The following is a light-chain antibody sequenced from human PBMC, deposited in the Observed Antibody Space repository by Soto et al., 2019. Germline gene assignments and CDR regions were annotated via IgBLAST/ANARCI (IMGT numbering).Light chain of an antibody. Sequence: QSVLTQPPSASGSPGQSVTNSCTGTSSDVGGYNYVSWYQQHPGKVPKLIIYEVNKRPSGVPDRFSGSKSGNTASLIVAGLQAEDEADYYCTSYAGGNNVFGTATKLTVL. CDR2: EVN. J-gene: IGLJ1*01. CDR1: SSDVGGYNY. V-gene: IGLV2-8*01. CDR3: TSYAGGNNV.